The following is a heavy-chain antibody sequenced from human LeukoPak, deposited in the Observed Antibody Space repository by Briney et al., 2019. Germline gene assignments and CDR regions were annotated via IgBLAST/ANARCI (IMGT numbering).Heavy chain of an antibody. CDR1: GGSISSYY. D-gene: IGHD6-19*01. V-gene: IGHV4-59*01. CDR2: IYYSGST. CDR3: ASFSRGEWLLPVDY. J-gene: IGHJ4*02. Sequence: PSETLSLTCTVSGGSISSYYWSWLRQPPGKGLEWIGYIYYSGSTNYNPSLKSRVTISVDTSKNQFSLKLSSVTAADTAVYYCASFSRGEWLLPVDYWGQGTLVTVSS.